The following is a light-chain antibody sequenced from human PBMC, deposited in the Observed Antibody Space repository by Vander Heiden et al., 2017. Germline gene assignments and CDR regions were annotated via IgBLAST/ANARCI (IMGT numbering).Light chain of an antibody. V-gene: IGKV2D-29*01. Sequence: DLVMTQTPLSLSVTPGQPASISCPSSKSLLHSDGKRYLYWHLQKPGQPPKLLIYEVSNRFSGVPNRARRGGSATEVTQEISRVEAEGVGVYYGMQSIQLRLTFGGGTKVEIK. CDR2: EVS. J-gene: IGKJ4*02. CDR3: MQSIQLRLT. CDR1: KSLLHSDGKRY.